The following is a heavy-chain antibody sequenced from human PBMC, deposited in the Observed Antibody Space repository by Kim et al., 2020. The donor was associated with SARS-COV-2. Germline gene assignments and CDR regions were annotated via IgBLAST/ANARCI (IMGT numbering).Heavy chain of an antibody. V-gene: IGHV4-34*01. J-gene: IGHJ4*02. CDR2: INDSGRST. CDR1: GGSFSGYY. Sequence: SETLSLTCAVYGGSFSGYYWKWIRQPPGKGLEWIGEINDSGRSTNYNPSLKSRGTILVDTSKKQFSLKLTSVTAADTAVYYCATTSGYWGQGTLVTVSS. CDR3: ATTSGY.